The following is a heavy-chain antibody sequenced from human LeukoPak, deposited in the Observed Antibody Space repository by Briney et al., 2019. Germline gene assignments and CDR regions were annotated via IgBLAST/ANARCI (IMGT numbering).Heavy chain of an antibody. Sequence: SETLSLTCAVYGGPFSGYYWSWIRQPPGKGLEWIGEINHSGSTNYNPSLKSRVTISVDTSKNQFPLKLSSVTAADTAVYYCARHTYYYDSSGYPRRYYYYYYYMDVWGKGTTVTVSS. CDR3: ARHTYYYDSSGYPRRYYYYYYYMDV. CDR1: GGPFSGYY. D-gene: IGHD3-22*01. V-gene: IGHV4-34*01. CDR2: INHSGST. J-gene: IGHJ6*03.